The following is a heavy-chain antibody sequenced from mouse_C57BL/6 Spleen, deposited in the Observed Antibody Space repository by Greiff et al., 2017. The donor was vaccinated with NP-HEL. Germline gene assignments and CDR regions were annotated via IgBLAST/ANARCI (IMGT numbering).Heavy chain of an antibody. Sequence: QVQLQQSGAELVRPGASVTLSCKASGYTFTDYEMHWVKQTPVHGLEWIGAIDPETGGTAYTQKFKGKAILIADKSSSTAYRELRILTSEDAAVYYCTRKNYGSSYAMDYWGQGTSVTVSS. J-gene: IGHJ4*01. CDR1: GYTFTDYE. D-gene: IGHD1-1*01. V-gene: IGHV1-15*01. CDR3: TRKNYGSSYAMDY. CDR2: IDPETGGT.